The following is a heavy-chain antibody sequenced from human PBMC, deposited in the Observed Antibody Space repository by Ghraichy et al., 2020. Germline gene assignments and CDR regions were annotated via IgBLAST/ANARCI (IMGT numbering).Heavy chain of an antibody. D-gene: IGHD3-10*01. J-gene: IGHJ6*02. V-gene: IGHV3-23*01. Sequence: GSLRLSCEASGATFSSYAMTWARQAPGKGLEWVSGISGSASRTYYAESVKGRFTISRDNSKKTVHLQLNSLRVEDTATYYCANENRGYYGSGMGVWGQGTTVSVSS. CDR3: ANENRGYYGSGMGV. CDR2: ISGSASRT. CDR1: GATFSSYA.